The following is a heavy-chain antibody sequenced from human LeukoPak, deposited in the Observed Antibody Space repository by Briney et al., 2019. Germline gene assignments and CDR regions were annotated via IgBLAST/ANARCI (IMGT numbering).Heavy chain of an antibody. CDR3: AKDPGFRPNPLFDI. V-gene: IGHV3-23*01. J-gene: IGHJ3*02. CDR1: GFTVSTNY. Sequence: GGSLRLSCAVSGFTVSTNYMSWVRQAPGKGLECVSGISGSGGSTYYADSVKGRFTISRDNSKNTLYLQMNSLRAEDTAVYYCAKDPGFRPNPLFDIWGQGTMVTVSS. D-gene: IGHD2-15*01. CDR2: ISGSGGST.